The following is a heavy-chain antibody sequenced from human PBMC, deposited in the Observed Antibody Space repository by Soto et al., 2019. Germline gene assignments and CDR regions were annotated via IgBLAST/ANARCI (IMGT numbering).Heavy chain of an antibody. V-gene: IGHV1-18*01. D-gene: IGHD5-12*01. CDR1: GGTFSSYA. CDR2: IRAYNGNT. J-gene: IGHJ4*02. Sequence: QVQLVQSGAEAKKPGSSVKVSCKTSGGTFSSYAISWVRQAPGQGLEWMGWIRAYNGNTKYVEKLQGRVTMTTDTSTSTAYMELRNLRSDDTAVYYCARESKKWPDFWGPGTLVTVSS. CDR3: ARESKKWPDF.